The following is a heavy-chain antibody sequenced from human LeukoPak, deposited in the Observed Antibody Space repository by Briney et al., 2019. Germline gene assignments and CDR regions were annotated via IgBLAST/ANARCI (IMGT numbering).Heavy chain of an antibody. CDR2: INHSGSA. Sequence: SETLSLTFAVYGGSFSGYYWSWIRQPPGKGLEWIGEINHSGSANYNPSLKSRVTISVDTSKNQFSLKLSSVTAADTAVYYCARGRPSYSSRRYNWFDPWGQGTLVTVSS. J-gene: IGHJ5*02. V-gene: IGHV4-34*01. D-gene: IGHD6-13*01. CDR1: GGSFSGYY. CDR3: ARGRPSYSSRRYNWFDP.